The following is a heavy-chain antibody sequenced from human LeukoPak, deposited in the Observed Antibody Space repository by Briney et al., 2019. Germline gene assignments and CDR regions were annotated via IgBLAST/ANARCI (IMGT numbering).Heavy chain of an antibody. D-gene: IGHD2-21*02. V-gene: IGHV1-2*02. CDR3: ARPFMYCGGDCYNAFDI. Sequence: ASVKVSCKASGYTFTGYYMHWVRQAPGRGLEWMGWINPNSGGTNYAQKFQGRVTMTRDTSISTAYMELSRLRSDDTAVYYCARPFMYCGGDCYNAFDIWGQGTMVTVSS. CDR2: INPNSGGT. J-gene: IGHJ3*02. CDR1: GYTFTGYY.